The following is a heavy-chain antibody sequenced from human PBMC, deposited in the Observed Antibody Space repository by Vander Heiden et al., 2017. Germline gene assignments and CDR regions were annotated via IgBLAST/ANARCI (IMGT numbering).Heavy chain of an antibody. CDR3: AKARRPKGFDP. V-gene: IGHV4-59*01. Sequence: QVQLQESGPGLVKPSETLSLICTVSGDSISNYYWNWIRQPPGKGLEWIGSIYYSGSTDYNPSLKSRVTISIDTSKSQFSLKVSSVTAADTAVYYCAKARRPKGFDPWGQGTLVTVSS. J-gene: IGHJ5*02. CDR2: IYYSGST. CDR1: GDSISNYY.